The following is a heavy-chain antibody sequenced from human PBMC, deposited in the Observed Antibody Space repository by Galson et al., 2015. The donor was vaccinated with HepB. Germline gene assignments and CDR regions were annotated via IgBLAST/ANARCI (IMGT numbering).Heavy chain of an antibody. J-gene: IGHJ4*02. Sequence: SLRLSCAASGFSFTRYAMTWVRQAPGKGLEWVSSLTSSGGNSYYTDSVKGRFTVSRDKSKNTLLLQLNSLRAEDTAMYFCAKDGIMVANNPYHFHYWGQGTLVTVSS. CDR3: AKDGIMVANNPYHFHY. D-gene: IGHD2-15*01. V-gene: IGHV3-23*01. CDR1: GFSFTRYA. CDR2: LTSSGGNS.